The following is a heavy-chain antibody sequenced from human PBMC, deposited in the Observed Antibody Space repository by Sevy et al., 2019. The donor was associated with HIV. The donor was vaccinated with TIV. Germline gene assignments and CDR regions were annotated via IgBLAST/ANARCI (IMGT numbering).Heavy chain of an antibody. CDR3: ASLPNNYYDSSGYSGNDAFDI. D-gene: IGHD3-22*01. Sequence: GGSLRLSCAASGFTFSSYGMHWVRQAPGKGLEWVAVIWNDRSNKHYADSLKGRFTIYRDNSKNTLYLQMNSLRAEDTAVYYCASLPNNYYDSSGYSGNDAFDIWGQGTMVTVSS. V-gene: IGHV3-33*01. J-gene: IGHJ3*02. CDR2: IWNDRSNK. CDR1: GFTFSSYG.